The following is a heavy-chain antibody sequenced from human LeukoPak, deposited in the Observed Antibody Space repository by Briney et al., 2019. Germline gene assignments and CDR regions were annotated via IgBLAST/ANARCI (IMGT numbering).Heavy chain of an antibody. D-gene: IGHD3-10*01. CDR3: AKDFGELLYGDSFDI. V-gene: IGHV3-30*18. Sequence: GGSLRLSCAASGFTFSSYGMHWVRQAPGKGLEWVAVISYDGSTKYYADSVRGRFTISRDNSKNTLYLQMNSLRAEDTAVYYCAKDFGELLYGDSFDIWGQGTMVTVSS. CDR2: ISYDGSTK. J-gene: IGHJ3*02. CDR1: GFTFSSYG.